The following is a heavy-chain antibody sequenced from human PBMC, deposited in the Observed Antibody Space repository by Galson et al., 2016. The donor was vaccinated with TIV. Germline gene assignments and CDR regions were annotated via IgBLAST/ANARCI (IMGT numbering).Heavy chain of an antibody. CDR2: ISWNSGTT. Sequence: SLRLSCAASGFTFDDYAMHWVRQVPGRGLEWVSVISWNSGTTVYADSAKGRFIISRDNAKNSLYLQMDSLRAEDTALYYRAKGQLRAARRFYYMDVWGKGTTVTVSS. CDR3: AKGQLRAARRFYYMDV. CDR1: GFTFDDYA. D-gene: IGHD2-2*01. V-gene: IGHV3-9*01. J-gene: IGHJ6*03.